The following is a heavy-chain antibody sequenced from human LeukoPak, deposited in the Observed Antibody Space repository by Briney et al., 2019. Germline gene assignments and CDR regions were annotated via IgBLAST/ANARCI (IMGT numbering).Heavy chain of an antibody. CDR2: ISGSGGST. V-gene: IGHV3-23*01. Sequence: PGGSLRLSCAASGFTFSRYAMNWVRQAPGKGLEWVSAISGSGGSTYYADSVKGRFTISRDNSKSTLYLQMNSLRDEDTAVYYCARDRFYGSSVPRGMDVWGQGTTVTVSS. CDR1: GFTFSRYA. J-gene: IGHJ6*02. CDR3: ARDRFYGSSVPRGMDV. D-gene: IGHD3-10*01.